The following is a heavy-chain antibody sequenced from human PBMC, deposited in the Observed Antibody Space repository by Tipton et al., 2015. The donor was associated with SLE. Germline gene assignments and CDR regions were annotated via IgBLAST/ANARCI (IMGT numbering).Heavy chain of an antibody. CDR2: IYYSGST. V-gene: IGHV4-39*07. CDR3: ARAIAVAGTFAEYFQH. D-gene: IGHD6-19*01. Sequence: LSLTCTVSGGSISSSSYYWGWIRQPPGKGLEWIGSIYYSGSTYYNPSLKSRVTISVDTSKNQFSLKLSSVTAADTAVYYCARAIAVAGTFAEYFQHWGQGTLVTVSS. J-gene: IGHJ1*01. CDR1: GGSISSSSYY.